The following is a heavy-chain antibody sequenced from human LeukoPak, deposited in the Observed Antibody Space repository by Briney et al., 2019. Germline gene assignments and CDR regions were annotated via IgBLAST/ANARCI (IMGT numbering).Heavy chain of an antibody. CDR3: ARERYCSSTSCYGNWFDP. CDR1: GGTFSSYA. CDR2: IIPIFGTA. D-gene: IGHD2-2*01. Sequence: RASAKVSCKASGGTFSSYAISWVRQAPGQGLEWMGGIIPIFGTANYAQKFQGRVTITADESTSTAYVELSSLRSEDTAVYYCARERYCSSTSCYGNWFDPWGQGALVTVSS. V-gene: IGHV1-69*01. J-gene: IGHJ5*02.